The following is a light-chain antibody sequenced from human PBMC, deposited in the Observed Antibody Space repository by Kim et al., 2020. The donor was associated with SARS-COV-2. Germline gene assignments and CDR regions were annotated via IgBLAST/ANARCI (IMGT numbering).Light chain of an antibody. Sequence: QSALTQPPSVSGSPGQSVTISRTGTSSDVGIYNRVSWYQQSPGTAPKLKIYEVTNRPSGVPDRFSGSKSANTASLTISGLQADDEGDYYCSSSTGSGTVVFGGGTK. V-gene: IGLV2-18*02. CDR2: EVT. CDR1: SSDVGIYNR. J-gene: IGLJ3*02. CDR3: SSSTGSGTVV.